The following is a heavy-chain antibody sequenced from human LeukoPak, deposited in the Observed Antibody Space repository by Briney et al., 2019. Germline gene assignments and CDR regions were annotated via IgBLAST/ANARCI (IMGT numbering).Heavy chain of an antibody. J-gene: IGHJ4*02. CDR1: GGSISSGDYY. CDR2: TYHSGGT. D-gene: IGHD3-10*01. V-gene: IGHV4-30-4*01. CDR3: ARQRGSGTYSAYYFDS. Sequence: SETLSLTCTVSGGSISSGDYYWSWIRQPPGKGLEWIGSTYHSGGTYYNPSHKSRITISVDTSKNQFSLKLTSVTAADTAVYYCARQRGSGTYSAYYFDSWGQGTLVTVSS.